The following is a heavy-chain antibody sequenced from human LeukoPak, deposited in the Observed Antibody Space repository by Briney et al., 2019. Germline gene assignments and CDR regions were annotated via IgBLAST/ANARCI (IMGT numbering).Heavy chain of an antibody. CDR3: AREPPPVYSYGTRFDY. D-gene: IGHD5-18*01. V-gene: IGHV1-18*01. Sequence: ASVKVSCKASGYTFTSYGINWVRQAPGQGLEWMGWISAYNGNTNYAQKLQGRVTMTTDTSTSTAYMELRSLRSDDTAVYYCAREPPPVYSYGTRFDYWGQGTLVTVSS. CDR2: ISAYNGNT. J-gene: IGHJ4*02. CDR1: GYTFTSYG.